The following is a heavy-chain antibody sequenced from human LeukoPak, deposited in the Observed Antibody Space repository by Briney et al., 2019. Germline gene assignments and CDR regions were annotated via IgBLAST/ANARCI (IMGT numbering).Heavy chain of an antibody. CDR3: ARTVGNAFDI. V-gene: IGHV3-21*01. CDR1: GFTFSSYS. J-gene: IGHJ3*02. Sequence: GGSLRLSCAASGFTFSSYSMNWVRQAPGKGLEWVSSISSSSSYIYYADSVKGRFTVSRDNSKNTLYLEMNSLRADDTAVYYCARTVGNAFDIWGQGTMVTVSS. D-gene: IGHD1-1*01. CDR2: ISSSSSYI.